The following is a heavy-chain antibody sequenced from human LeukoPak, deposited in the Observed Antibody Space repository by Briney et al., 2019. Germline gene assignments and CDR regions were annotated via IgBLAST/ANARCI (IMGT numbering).Heavy chain of an antibody. CDR1: GYTFTGYY. CDR2: INPNSGGT. D-gene: IGHD2-21*02. V-gene: IGHV1-2*02. CDR3: ARDLPDCGGDCPPDY. J-gene: IGHJ4*02. Sequence: ASVKVSCKASGYTFTGYYMHWVRQAPGQGLEWMGWINPNSGGTNYAQKFQGRVTMTRDTSISAAYMELSRLRSDDTAVYYCARDLPDCGGDCPPDYWGQGTLVTVSS.